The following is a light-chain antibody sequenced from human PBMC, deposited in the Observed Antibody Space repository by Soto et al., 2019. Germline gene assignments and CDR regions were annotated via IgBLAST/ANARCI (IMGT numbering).Light chain of an antibody. Sequence: DIQMTQSPSSLSASVEDRVIITCRASQSISNQLTWYQQKPGKAPKLLIFAASSLQSGVPSRIRGSRSGPDFTLTISSLQPEDVATYYCQHSYSSTPTFGQGTKVDIK. CDR1: QSISNQ. CDR2: AAS. V-gene: IGKV1-39*01. J-gene: IGKJ1*01. CDR3: QHSYSSTPT.